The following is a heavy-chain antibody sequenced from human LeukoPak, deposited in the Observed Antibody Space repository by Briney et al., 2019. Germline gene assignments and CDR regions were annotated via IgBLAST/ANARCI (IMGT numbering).Heavy chain of an antibody. D-gene: IGHD6-19*01. CDR3: ARALYSSGWSEFDY. V-gene: IGHV1-8*02. J-gene: IGHJ4*02. Sequence: ASVKVSCKASGYTFTSYGISWVRQAAGQGLEWMGWMNPNSGNTGYAQKFQGRVTMTRNTSISTAYMELSSLRSEDTAVYYCARALYSSGWSEFDYWGQGTLVTVSS. CDR2: MNPNSGNT. CDR1: GYTFTSYG.